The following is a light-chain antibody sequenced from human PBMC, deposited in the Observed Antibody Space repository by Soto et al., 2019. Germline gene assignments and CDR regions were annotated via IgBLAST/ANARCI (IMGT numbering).Light chain of an antibody. J-gene: IGKJ2*01. V-gene: IGKV3-11*01. Sequence: EIVLTQSPVTLSLSPGESATLSCRASQSVSRYLAWYQKKPGQAPRLLIYDASKRATGIPARFSGSGSGTDLPLTIRSLEPEDFAVYDCQQRSNWPGAFGQGTKLEIK. CDR3: QQRSNWPGA. CDR2: DAS. CDR1: QSVSRY.